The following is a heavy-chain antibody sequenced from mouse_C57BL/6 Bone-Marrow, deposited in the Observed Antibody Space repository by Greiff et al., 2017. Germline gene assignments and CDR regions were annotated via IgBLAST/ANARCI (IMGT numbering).Heavy chain of an antibody. CDR3: ARESSVYAMDY. CDR1: GYTFTSYW. CDR2: IDPSDSYT. Sequence: QVQLQQPGAELVMPGASVKLSCKASGYTFTSYWMHWVKQRPGQGLEWIGEIDPSDSYTNYNQKFKGKSTLTVDKSSSTAYMQLSSLTSEDSAVYYCARESSVYAMDYWGQGTSVTVSS. D-gene: IGHD3-2*02. J-gene: IGHJ4*01. V-gene: IGHV1-69*01.